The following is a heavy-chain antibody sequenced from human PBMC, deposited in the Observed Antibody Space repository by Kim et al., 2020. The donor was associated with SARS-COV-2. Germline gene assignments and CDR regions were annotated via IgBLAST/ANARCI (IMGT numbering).Heavy chain of an antibody. J-gene: IGHJ4*02. Sequence: GGSLRLSCAASGFTFSSYSMNWVRQAPGKGLEWVSYIRSSSSTIYYADSVKGRFTISRDNAKNSLYLQMNSLRAEDTAVYYCARDGLGGYYDSSGYIDYWGQGTLVTVSS. V-gene: IGHV3-48*04. D-gene: IGHD3-22*01. CDR3: ARDGLGGYYDSSGYIDY. CDR2: IRSSSSTI. CDR1: GFTFSSYS.